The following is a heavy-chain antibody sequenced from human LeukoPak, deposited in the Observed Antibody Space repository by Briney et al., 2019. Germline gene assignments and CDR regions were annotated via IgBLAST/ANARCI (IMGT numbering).Heavy chain of an antibody. CDR2: IRSKPYGGTT. V-gene: IGHV3-49*04. Sequence: PGGSLRLSCTASGFTFGDYAMSWVRQAQGKGLEWVGFIRSKPYGGTTEYAASVKGRFTISRDDSGTIAHLQMNSLKTEDTAVYYCTRDLYDSGRYSNMDVWGKGTTVTVSS. CDR1: GFTFGDYA. J-gene: IGHJ6*03. D-gene: IGHD6-25*01. CDR3: TRDLYDSGRYSNMDV.